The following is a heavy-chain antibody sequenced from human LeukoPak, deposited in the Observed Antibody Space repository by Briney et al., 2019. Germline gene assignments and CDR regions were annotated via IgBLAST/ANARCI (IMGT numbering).Heavy chain of an antibody. CDR1: GYTFTSYA. D-gene: IGHD5-12*01. Sequence: GASVKVSCKASGYTFTSYAMHWVRQAPGQRLEWMGWINAGNGNTKYSQKFQGRVTITRDTSASTAYMELSSLRSEDTAVYYCAREGVDIVVTIGRYYFDYWGQGTLVTVSS. CDR2: INAGNGNT. J-gene: IGHJ4*02. CDR3: AREGVDIVVTIGRYYFDY. V-gene: IGHV1-3*01.